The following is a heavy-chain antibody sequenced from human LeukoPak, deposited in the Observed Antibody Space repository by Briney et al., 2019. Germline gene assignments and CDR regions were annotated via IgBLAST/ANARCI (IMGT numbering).Heavy chain of an antibody. V-gene: IGHV4-59*01. J-gene: IGHJ4*02. CDR1: GGSISRYY. CDR2: IYSSGTT. Sequence: PSGTLSLTCTVSGGSISRYYWSWIRQPPGKGLEWVGYIYSSGTTNYNPSLKSRVTISVDTSKNQFSLKLTSVTAADTAVYYCARHYDSGDPSPFGYWGQGTLVTVSS. CDR3: ARHYDSGDPSPFGY. D-gene: IGHD3-22*01.